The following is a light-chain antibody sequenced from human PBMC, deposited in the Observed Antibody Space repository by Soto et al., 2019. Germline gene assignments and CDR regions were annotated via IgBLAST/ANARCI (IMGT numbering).Light chain of an antibody. CDR2: EVS. V-gene: IGKV2D-29*02. J-gene: IGKJ5*01. CDR1: QSLLHITGETF. CDR3: MQSTQLPPT. Sequence: VVVTQTPLSLSVAPGQPASISCKSSQSLLHITGETFLFGYLQKPGQSPQLLIYEVSTRVSGVPDRFSGSGSGTDFTLEISRVETDDVGIYYCMQSTQLPPTFGQGTRLEIK.